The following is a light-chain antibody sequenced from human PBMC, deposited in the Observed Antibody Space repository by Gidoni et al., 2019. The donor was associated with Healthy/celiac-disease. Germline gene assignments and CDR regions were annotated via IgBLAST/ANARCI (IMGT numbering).Light chain of an antibody. J-gene: IGLJ2*01. CDR3: MIWHSSAVV. Sequence: QAVLTQPSSLSASPGASASLTCTLRSGINVGTYRIYWYQQKPGSPPQYLLRYKSDSDKQQGSGVPSRFSGSKDASANAGILLISGLQSEDEADYYCMIWHSSAVVFGGGTKLPVL. CDR1: SGINVGTYR. V-gene: IGLV5-45*03. CDR2: YKSDSDK.